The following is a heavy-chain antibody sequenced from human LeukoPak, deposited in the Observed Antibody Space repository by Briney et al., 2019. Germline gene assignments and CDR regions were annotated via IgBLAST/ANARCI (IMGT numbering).Heavy chain of an antibody. CDR2: ISISGGSI. CDR3: AKGYSGYDYAFDI. Sequence: GGSLRLSCAASGVSFGRYAMSWVRQAPGKGLEWVSDISISGGSIYYADSVKGRFTVSRDNSRNTLYLQMNSLRAEDTAVYYCAKGYSGYDYAFDIWGQGTRVTVSS. J-gene: IGHJ3*02. V-gene: IGHV3-23*01. CDR1: GVSFGRYA. D-gene: IGHD5-12*01.